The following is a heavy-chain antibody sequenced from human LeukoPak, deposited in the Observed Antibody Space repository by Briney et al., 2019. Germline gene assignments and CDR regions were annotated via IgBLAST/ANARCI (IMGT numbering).Heavy chain of an antibody. D-gene: IGHD2-15*01. CDR3: ARESLGYCSGSTCYYFYMDF. CDR2: ICGSSSTI. V-gene: IGHV3-48*04. CDR1: GFTFSSYS. J-gene: IGHJ6*03. Sequence: GGSLRLSCAASGFTFSSYSMNWVRQAPGKGLEWPSYICGSSSTIYYADSVKGRFTISRDNAKNSLYLQMDSLRAEDTAVYYCARESLGYCSGSTCYYFYMDFWGKGTTVTVSS.